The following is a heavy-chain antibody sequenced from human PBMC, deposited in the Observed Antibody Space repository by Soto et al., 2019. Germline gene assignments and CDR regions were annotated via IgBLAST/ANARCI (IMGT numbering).Heavy chain of an antibody. V-gene: IGHV4-61*01. CDR1: GGSISSSSYY. D-gene: IGHD2-2*02. J-gene: IGHJ5*02. CDR2: IYYSGST. CDR3: ARDVGYCISTSCYSWFDP. Sequence: PSETLSLTCTVSGGSISSSSYYWSWIRQPPGKGLEWIGYIYYSGSTNYNPSLKSRVTISVDTSKNQFSLKLSSVTAADTAVYYCARDVGYCISTSCYSWFDPWGQGTLVTVSS.